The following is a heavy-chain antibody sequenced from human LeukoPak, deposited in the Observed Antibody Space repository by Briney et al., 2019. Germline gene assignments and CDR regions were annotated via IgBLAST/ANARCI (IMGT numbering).Heavy chain of an antibody. V-gene: IGHV3-23*01. CDR2: ISGSGSGGST. J-gene: IGHJ4*02. D-gene: IGHD6-19*01. Sequence: GGSLRLSCAASGFTFSSYAMSWVRQAPGKGLEWVSTISGSGSGGSTYYADSVKGRFTISRDNSKDTLFLQMNSLRAEDTAVYYSAKLLAVTNSYYFNYWGQGTLVTVSS. CDR1: GFTFSSYA. CDR3: AKLLAVTNSYYFNY.